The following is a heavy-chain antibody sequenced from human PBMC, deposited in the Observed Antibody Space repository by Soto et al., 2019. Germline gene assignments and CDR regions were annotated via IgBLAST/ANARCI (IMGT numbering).Heavy chain of an antibody. CDR2: LDPEDGET. D-gene: IGHD3-3*01. CDR3: ATADPGGDSWSGYINPFDI. Sequence: AAVKFSGKVCGCTLTELSMHWVRQSPGKGLGLMGGLDPEDGETIYVQKFQGRVTMTEDTSTDTAYMELSSLRSEDPAVYYCATADPGGDSWSGYINPFDIWGQGTMVTVSS. J-gene: IGHJ3*02. V-gene: IGHV1-24*01. CDR1: GCTLTELS.